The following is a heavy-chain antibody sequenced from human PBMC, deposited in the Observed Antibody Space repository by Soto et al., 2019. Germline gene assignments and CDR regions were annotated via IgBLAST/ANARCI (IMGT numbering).Heavy chain of an antibody. CDR1: GGSVTTGSYN. V-gene: IGHV4-61*01. J-gene: IGHJ6*02. CDR2: IFFTGIT. CDR3: ARDGHGMDV. Sequence: QVQLQESGPGLVRPSETLSLTCTVSGGSVTTGSYNWSWILRPPGKGLEWIGNIFFTGITHYNPSLNNRVTMSVDTSKNQFSLTVTSVTAADTAVYYCARDGHGMDVWGQGTTVTVSS.